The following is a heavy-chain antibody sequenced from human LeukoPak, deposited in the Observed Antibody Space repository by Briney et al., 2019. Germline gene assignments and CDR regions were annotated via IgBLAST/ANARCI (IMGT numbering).Heavy chain of an antibody. D-gene: IGHD3-16*02. Sequence: ASVKVSCKASGYTFTSYGISWVRQAPGQGLEWMGWISAHNGNTNYAQKLQGRVTMTTDTSTSTAYMELRSLRSDDTAVYYCAREVYVWGSYRYGIGYWGQGTLVTVSS. CDR2: ISAHNGNT. CDR3: AREVYVWGSYRYGIGY. CDR1: GYTFTSYG. V-gene: IGHV1-18*01. J-gene: IGHJ4*02.